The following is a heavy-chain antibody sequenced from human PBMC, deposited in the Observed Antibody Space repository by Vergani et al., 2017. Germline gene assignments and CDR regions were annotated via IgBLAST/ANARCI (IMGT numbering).Heavy chain of an antibody. D-gene: IGHD6-13*01. Sequence: EVQLVESGGGLVQPGGSLRLSCAASGFTFSSYSMNWVRQAPGKGLEWVSYISSSSSTIYYADSVKGRFTISRDNAKNSLYLQMNSLRDEDTAVYYCARDRVSAAAVPNWYDPWGQGTLVTVSS. V-gene: IGHV3-48*02. CDR3: ARDRVSAAAVPNWYDP. CDR1: GFTFSSYS. J-gene: IGHJ5*02. CDR2: ISSSSSTI.